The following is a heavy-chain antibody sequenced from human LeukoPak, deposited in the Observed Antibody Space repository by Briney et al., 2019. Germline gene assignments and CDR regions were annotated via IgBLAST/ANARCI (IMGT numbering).Heavy chain of an antibody. V-gene: IGHV4-59*01. D-gene: IGHD6-13*01. Sequence: SETLSLTCTVSGGSISSYYWSWIRQPPGKGLEWIGYIYYSGSTNYNPSLKSRATISVDTSKNQFSLKLSSVTAADTAVYYCARGGSPSEPLFDYWGQGALVTVSS. J-gene: IGHJ4*02. CDR2: IYYSGST. CDR3: ARGGSPSEPLFDY. CDR1: GGSISSYY.